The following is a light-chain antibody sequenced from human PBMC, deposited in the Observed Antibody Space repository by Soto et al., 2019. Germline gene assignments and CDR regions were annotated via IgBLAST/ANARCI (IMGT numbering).Light chain of an antibody. CDR1: QSVRSN. J-gene: IGKJ4*01. V-gene: IGKV3-15*01. CDR2: GAS. Sequence: IVMTQSPATLSVSPGERVTLSCRASQSVRSNLAWYQQKPGQVPRVLIYGASTRASGIPDRFSGSESGTEFTPIITSQQSEGCAVYYCQQYNNLWVFGGGTKVEIK. CDR3: QQYNNLWV.